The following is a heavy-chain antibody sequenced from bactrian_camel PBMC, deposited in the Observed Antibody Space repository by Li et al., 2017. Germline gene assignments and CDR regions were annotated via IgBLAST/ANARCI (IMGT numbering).Heavy chain of an antibody. Sequence: HVQLVESGGGSVQAGGSLRLSCARSGYGYDSNCMGWFRQAPGKGLEWVSSIHSAGGSTYYADSVKDRFTISRDNAKNAMYLQLDSLKPEDVGMYYCAMQILNGGTWYGGYNYWGQGTQVTVS. CDR3: AMQILNGGTWYGGYNY. V-gene: IGHV3S1*01. J-gene: IGHJ4*01. CDR2: IHSAGGST. D-gene: IGHD6*01. CDR1: GYGYDSNC.